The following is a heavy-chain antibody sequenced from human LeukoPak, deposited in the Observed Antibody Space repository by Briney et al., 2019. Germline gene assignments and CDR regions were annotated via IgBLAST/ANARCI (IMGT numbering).Heavy chain of an antibody. J-gene: IGHJ5*01. CDR1: GFTLSDSY. CDR3: TRDPRHFDS. D-gene: IGHD6-6*01. CDR2: ISGSGHDI. Sequence: GGSLRLSCAASGFTLSDSYMTWVRQAPGKGVEWVAYISGSGHDINYSDSVKGRFTISRDNAKNSLYLQMSSLRVEDTAVYYCTRDPRHFDSCGQGTLVTVSS. V-gene: IGHV3-11*04.